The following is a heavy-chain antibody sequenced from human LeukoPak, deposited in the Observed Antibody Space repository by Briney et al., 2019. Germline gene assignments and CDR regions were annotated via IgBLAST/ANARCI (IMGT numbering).Heavy chain of an antibody. D-gene: IGHD3-3*01. J-gene: IGHJ4*02. CDR1: GFSLSTSGVG. Sequence: SGPTLVNPTQTLTLTCTFSGFSLSTSGVGVGWIRQPPGKALEWLALIYWNDDKRYSPSLKSRLTITKDTSKTQVVLTMTNMDPVDTATYYCAHSLITIFGVVRGFVFWGQGTLVTVSS. V-gene: IGHV2-5*01. CDR2: IYWNDDK. CDR3: AHSLITIFGVVRGFVF.